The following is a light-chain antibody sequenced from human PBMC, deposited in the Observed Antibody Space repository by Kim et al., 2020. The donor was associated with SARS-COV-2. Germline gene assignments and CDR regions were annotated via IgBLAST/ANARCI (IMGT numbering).Light chain of an antibody. Sequence: DIQMTQSPSSLAASVGDRVTITCRASQILSKYLNWYQQKPGEAPKLLIYAASSLQSGVPARFSGSESGTDLTLTISSLQPEDIGTYYCQQSHSTPYTFGQGTKLEI. CDR1: QILSKY. J-gene: IGKJ2*01. CDR3: QQSHSTPYT. CDR2: AAS. V-gene: IGKV1-39*01.